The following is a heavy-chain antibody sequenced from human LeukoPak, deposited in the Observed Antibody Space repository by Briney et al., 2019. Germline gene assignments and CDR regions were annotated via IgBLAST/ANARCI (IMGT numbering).Heavy chain of an antibody. CDR1: GFTFDSYA. CDR2: ISGTGGNT. J-gene: IGHJ5*02. V-gene: IGHV3-23*01. D-gene: IGHD3-22*01. CDR3: AKGGDSGTYYYSWFDP. Sequence: PGGSLRLSCAASGFTFDSYAMSWVRQVPGKGLAWVSAISGTGGNTFYAGPVKGRFTISRDNSKNTLYLQMNSLRVEDTAVYHCAKGGDSGTYYYSWFDPWGQGTLVTVSS.